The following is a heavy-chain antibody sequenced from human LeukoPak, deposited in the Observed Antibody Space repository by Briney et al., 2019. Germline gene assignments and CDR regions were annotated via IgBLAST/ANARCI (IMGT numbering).Heavy chain of an antibody. J-gene: IGHJ4*02. CDR1: GFTFSRYG. CDR2: ISFDGSNK. CDR3: AKVGVDQAYFDY. Sequence: PGGSLRLPCAASGFTFSRYGIHWVRQAPGKGLEWVAVISFDGSNKYYADSVKGRFTISRDNSKNTLYLQMNSLRAEDTAVYYCAKVGVDQAYFDYWGQGTLVTVSS. D-gene: IGHD3-3*01. V-gene: IGHV3-30*18.